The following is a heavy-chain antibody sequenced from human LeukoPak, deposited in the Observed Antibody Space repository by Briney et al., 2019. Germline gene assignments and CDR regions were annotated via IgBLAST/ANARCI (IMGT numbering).Heavy chain of an antibody. V-gene: IGHV3-7*01. CDR3: AIRAVVVPAAIGTFYY. CDR1: GYTFSRYW. CDR2: IKQDACEK. D-gene: IGHD2-2*02. J-gene: IGHJ4*02. Sequence: GGSLRLSCAASGYTFSRYWMSWLRQAPGKGLEWVANIKQDACEKYYVDSVKGRFTISRDNANNSLYLQMNSLIDEATALYYCAIRAVVVPAAIGTFYYSGQGILVTVSS.